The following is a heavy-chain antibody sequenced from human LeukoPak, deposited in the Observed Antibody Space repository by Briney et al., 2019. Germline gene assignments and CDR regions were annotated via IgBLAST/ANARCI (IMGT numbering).Heavy chain of an antibody. D-gene: IGHD5-12*01. CDR3: AGVATEGY. CDR2: INHSGST. CDR1: GGSFSGYY. J-gene: IGHJ4*02. Sequence: PSETLSLTCAAYGGSFSGYYWSWIRQPPGKGLEWIGEINHSGSTNYNPSLKSRVTISVDTSKNQFSLKLSSVTAADTAVYYCAGVATEGYWGQGTLVTVSS. V-gene: IGHV4-34*01.